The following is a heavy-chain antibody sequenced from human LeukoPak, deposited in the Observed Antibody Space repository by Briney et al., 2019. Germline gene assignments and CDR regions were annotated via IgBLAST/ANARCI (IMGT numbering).Heavy chain of an antibody. J-gene: IGHJ3*02. CDR2: ISWNSGSI. CDR1: GFTFDDYA. Sequence: GGSLRLSCAASGFTFDDYAMHWVRQAPGKGLEWVSGISWNSGSIGYADSVKGRLTISRDNAKNSLYLQMNSLRAEDTAVYYCARDSCSGGSCLADDAFDIWGQGTMVTVSS. V-gene: IGHV3-9*01. D-gene: IGHD2-15*01. CDR3: ARDSCSGGSCLADDAFDI.